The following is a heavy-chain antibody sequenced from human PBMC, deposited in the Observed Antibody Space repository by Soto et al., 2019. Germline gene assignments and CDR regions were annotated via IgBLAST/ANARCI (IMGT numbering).Heavy chain of an antibody. CDR2: ISTSGAIT. CDR1: RFTFSSYA. J-gene: IGHJ4*02. V-gene: IGHV3-23*01. Sequence: VQLLESGGGLVQPGGSLRLSCTASRFTFSSYALSWVRQAPGKGLVWVSAISTSGAITYYAESVRGRFTISRDDSKNTLYLQMNSLSAEDTAVYYCAKTCRYCSDDSPSSWGQGTLVTVSS. CDR3: AKTCRYCSDDSPSS. D-gene: IGHD2-15*01.